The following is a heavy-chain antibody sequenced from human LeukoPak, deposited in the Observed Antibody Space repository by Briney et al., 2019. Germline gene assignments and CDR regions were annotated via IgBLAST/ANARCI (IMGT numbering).Heavy chain of an antibody. J-gene: IGHJ3*02. V-gene: IGHV3-23*01. CDR1: GFTFSSYA. CDR3: AKSNGYGLIDI. CDR2: ISGSGGST. D-gene: IGHD3-22*01. Sequence: GGSLRLSCAASGFTFSSYAMNWVRQAPGQGLEWVSAISGSGGSTYYADSVKGRFTISRDNSKNTLYLQMNSLTAADTAVYYCAKSNGYGLIDIWGQGTMVTVSS.